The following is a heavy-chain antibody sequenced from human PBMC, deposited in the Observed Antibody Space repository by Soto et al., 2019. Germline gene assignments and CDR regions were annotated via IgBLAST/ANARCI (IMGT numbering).Heavy chain of an antibody. J-gene: IGHJ4*02. CDR2: IYYSGSS. V-gene: IGHV4-31*03. Sequence: PSETLSLTGTVSGGSISSGDYYWSWIRQHPGKGLEWIGYIYYSGSSNYNPSLKSRVTISVDTSKNQFSLKLSSLTAADTAVYYCARDRAASSGYHVIFDYWGRGTLVAVCS. CDR3: ARDRAASSGYHVIFDY. CDR1: GGSISSGDYY. D-gene: IGHD3-22*01.